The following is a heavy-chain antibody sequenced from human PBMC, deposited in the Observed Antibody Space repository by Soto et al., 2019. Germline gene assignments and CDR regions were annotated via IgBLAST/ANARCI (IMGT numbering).Heavy chain of an antibody. V-gene: IGHV3-23*01. Sequence: GGSLRLSCAASGFTFSSYAMSWVRQAPGKGLEWVSIIGVGGGDRYYPESVKGRFTISRDNSRDTLYLEMNSLRDEDTAVYYCARVRFGELGRGQGTLVTVSS. CDR1: GFTFSSYA. CDR2: IGVGGGDR. J-gene: IGHJ4*02. D-gene: IGHD3-10*01. CDR3: ARVRFGELG.